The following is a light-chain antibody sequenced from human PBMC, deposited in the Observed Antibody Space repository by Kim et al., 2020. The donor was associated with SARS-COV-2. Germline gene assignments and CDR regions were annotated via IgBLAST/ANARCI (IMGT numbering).Light chain of an antibody. Sequence: DIQLTQSPSFLSASVGDRVTITCRASQGISSYLAWYQQNPGKAPNLLIYAASTLHGSVPSRFSGSGSGTEFTLTISSLQPVDFATNSCKALVTNPRISGQGTKLEF. J-gene: IGKJ2*02. V-gene: IGKV1-9*01. CDR1: QGISSY. CDR3: KALVTNPRI. CDR2: AAS.